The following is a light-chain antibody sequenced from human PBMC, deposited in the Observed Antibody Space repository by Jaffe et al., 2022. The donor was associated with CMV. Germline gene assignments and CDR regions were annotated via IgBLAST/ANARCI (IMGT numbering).Light chain of an antibody. Sequence: DIQMTQSPSSLSASVGDRVTITCRASQTISDFLNWYQQEPGRAPKLLIYAASSLQSGVPSRFSGSGSGTDFTLTITSLQPEDFATYYCLQTYNSPYTFGQGTILEIK. CDR2: AAS. V-gene: IGKV1-39*01. J-gene: IGKJ2*01. CDR3: LQTYNSPYT. CDR1: QTISDF.